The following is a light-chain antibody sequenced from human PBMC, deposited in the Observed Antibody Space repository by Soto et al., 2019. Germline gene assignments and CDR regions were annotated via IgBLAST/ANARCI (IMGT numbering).Light chain of an antibody. CDR1: SSDVGGYNY. CDR3: CSYTSSSTLVV. J-gene: IGLJ2*01. CDR2: EVS. Sequence: QSALTQPASVSGSPGQSITISCTGTSSDVGGYNYVSWYQQHPGKAPKLMIYEVSNRPSGVSNRFSGSKSGNTASLTISGLQAEDEAVYYCCSYTSSSTLVVFGGGTKLTVL. V-gene: IGLV2-14*01.